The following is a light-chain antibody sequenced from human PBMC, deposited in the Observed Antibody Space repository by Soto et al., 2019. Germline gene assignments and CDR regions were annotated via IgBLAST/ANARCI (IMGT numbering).Light chain of an antibody. J-gene: IGLJ3*02. Sequence: QSALTQPPSASGSPGQSVTISCTGTSSDVGAYKYVSWYQQDPGKAPKLMIYEVTKRPSGVPDRFSGSKSGNTASLTVSGLHAEDEADDYCTSYVGNDIWVFGGGTKVTVL. CDR3: TSYVGNDIWV. V-gene: IGLV2-8*01. CDR2: EVT. CDR1: SSDVGAYKY.